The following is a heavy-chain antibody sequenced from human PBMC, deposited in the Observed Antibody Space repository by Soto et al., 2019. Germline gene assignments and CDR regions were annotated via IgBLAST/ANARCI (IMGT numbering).Heavy chain of an antibody. V-gene: IGHV3-30-3*01. CDR3: ARDTTEYYDFWNGDGPHYY. CDR1: GFTFSSYA. Sequence: QVQLVESGGGVVQPGRSLRLSCAASGFTFSSYAMHWVRQAPGKGLEWVAVISYDGSNKYYADSVKGRFTISRDNSKNTLYLQMNSLRAEDTAVYYCARDTTEYYDFWNGDGPHYYWGQGTLVTVSS. CDR2: ISYDGSNK. D-gene: IGHD3-3*01. J-gene: IGHJ4*02.